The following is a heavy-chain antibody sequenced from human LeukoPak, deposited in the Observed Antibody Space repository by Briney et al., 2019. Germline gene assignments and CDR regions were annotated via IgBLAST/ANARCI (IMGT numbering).Heavy chain of an antibody. Sequence: GGSLRLSCTASGFTFRTYAMNWVRQAPGKGPEWLSGISGSGNGTYYADSVKGRFTISRDNSENTLYLQMNSLRAEDTAVYYCAKPFRYYYDSSGYYTMSAFDIWGQGTMVTVSS. V-gene: IGHV3-23*01. CDR1: GFTFRTYA. D-gene: IGHD3-22*01. CDR3: AKPFRYYYDSSGYYTMSAFDI. J-gene: IGHJ3*02. CDR2: ISGSGNGT.